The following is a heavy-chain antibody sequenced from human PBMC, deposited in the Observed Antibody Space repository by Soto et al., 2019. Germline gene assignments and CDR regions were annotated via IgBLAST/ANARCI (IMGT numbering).Heavy chain of an antibody. J-gene: IGHJ6*02. D-gene: IGHD6-19*01. V-gene: IGHV3-23*01. CDR3: AKDESYSSGWYGYYYYGMDV. CDR2: ISGSGGST. Sequence: HPGGSLRLSCAASGFTFSSYAMSWVRQAPGKGLEWVSAISGSGGSTYYADSVKGRFTISRDNSKNTLYLQMNSLRAEDTAVYYCAKDESYSSGWYGYYYYGMDVWGQGTTVTVSS. CDR1: GFTFSSYA.